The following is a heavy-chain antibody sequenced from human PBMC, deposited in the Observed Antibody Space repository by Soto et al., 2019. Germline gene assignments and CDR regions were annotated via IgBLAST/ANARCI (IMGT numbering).Heavy chain of an antibody. D-gene: IGHD3-3*01. CDR3: ANRMHDFWSGYSGFDY. V-gene: IGHV1-69*13. CDR2: IIPIFGTA. J-gene: IGHJ4*02. Sequence: ASVKVSCKASGGTFSSYAISWVRQAPGQGLEWMGGIIPIFGTANYAQKFQGRVTITADESTSTAYMELSSLRAEDTAVYYCANRMHDFWSGYSGFDYWGQGTLVTVSS. CDR1: GGTFSSYA.